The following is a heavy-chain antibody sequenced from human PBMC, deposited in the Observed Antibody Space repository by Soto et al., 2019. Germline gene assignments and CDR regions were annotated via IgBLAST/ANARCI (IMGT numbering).Heavy chain of an antibody. J-gene: IGHJ6*03. Sequence: PSETLSLTCTVSGGSISSGGYYWSWIRQHPGKGLEWIGYIYYSGSTYYNPSLKSRVTISVDTSKNQFSLKLSSVTAADTAVYYCAREGFPMVRGVIRYYYYYMDVWGKGTTVTVAS. V-gene: IGHV4-31*03. CDR2: IYYSGST. CDR3: AREGFPMVRGVIRYYYYYMDV. CDR1: GGSISSGGYY. D-gene: IGHD3-10*01.